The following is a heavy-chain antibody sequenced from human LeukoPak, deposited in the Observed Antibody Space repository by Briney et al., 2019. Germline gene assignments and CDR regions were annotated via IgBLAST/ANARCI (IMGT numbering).Heavy chain of an antibody. CDR2: IYYSGST. CDR1: GGSISSGGYY. V-gene: IGHV4-31*03. CDR3: ARDHVGYYYDSSGYYLGNWFDP. D-gene: IGHD3-22*01. J-gene: IGHJ5*02. Sequence: PSETLSLTCTVSGGSISSGGYYWSWIRQHPGKSLEWIGYIYYSGSTYYNPSLKSRVTISVDTSKNQFSLKLSSVTAADTAVYYCARDHVGYYYDSSGYYLGNWFDPWGQGTLVTVSS.